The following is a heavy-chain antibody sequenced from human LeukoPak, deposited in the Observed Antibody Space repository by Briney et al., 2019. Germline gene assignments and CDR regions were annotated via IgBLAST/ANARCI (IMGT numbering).Heavy chain of an antibody. CDR2: IYYRGST. CDR1: GGSISPYF. CDR3: ARSAIDAFDI. D-gene: IGHD6-25*01. V-gene: IGHV4-59*08. Sequence: SETLSLTCTVSGGSISPYFWSWIRQPPGKGLEWIGYIYYRGSTNYNPSLKSRVTISLDTSKDQFSLKLSSVTAADTAVYYCARSAIDAFDIWGQGTMVTVSS. J-gene: IGHJ3*02.